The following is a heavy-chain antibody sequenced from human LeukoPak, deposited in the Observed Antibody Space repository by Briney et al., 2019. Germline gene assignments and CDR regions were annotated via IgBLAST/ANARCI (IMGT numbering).Heavy chain of an antibody. J-gene: IGHJ4*02. D-gene: IGHD3-22*01. CDR1: GITLSNYG. Sequence: GGSLRLSCAVSGITLSNYGMSWVRKAPGKGLEWVSGISGSGGNTYYADSVKGWFTISRDNSKNTRYLQIDSLRAEDTAVYFCAKRGVVIRVILVGFHKEAYYFDSWGQGALVTVSS. V-gene: IGHV3-23*01. CDR3: AKRGVVIRVILVGFHKEAYYFDS. CDR2: ISGSGGNT.